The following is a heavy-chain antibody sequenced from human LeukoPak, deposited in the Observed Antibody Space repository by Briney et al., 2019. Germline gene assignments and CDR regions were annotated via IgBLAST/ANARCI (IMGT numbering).Heavy chain of an antibody. Sequence: SQTLSLTCTVSGVSISSGGYYWSWIRQHPGKGLEWIGYIYYSGCTYYNPSLKSRVTISVDTSKNQFSLKLSSVTAADTAVYYCARGNYDSSGYPAYYFDYWGQGTLVTVSS. D-gene: IGHD3-22*01. J-gene: IGHJ4*02. V-gene: IGHV4-31*03. CDR2: IYYSGCT. CDR3: ARGNYDSSGYPAYYFDY. CDR1: GVSISSGGYY.